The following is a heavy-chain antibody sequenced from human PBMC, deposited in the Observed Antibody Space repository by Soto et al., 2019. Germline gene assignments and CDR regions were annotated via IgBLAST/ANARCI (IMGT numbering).Heavy chain of an antibody. V-gene: IGHV1-69*02. CDR1: GGTFSSYT. CDR2: IIPIVSIA. D-gene: IGHD5-18*01. Sequence: QVQLVQSGAEVKKPGSSVKVSCKASGGTFSSYTINWVRQAPGQGLEWMGRIIPIVSIANYAQKFQGRVTIAEDKSTSTAYMELSRLRVEDTAVYYCASEVTEEDPAFDIWGQRTMVTVTS. CDR3: ASEVTEEDPAFDI. J-gene: IGHJ3*02.